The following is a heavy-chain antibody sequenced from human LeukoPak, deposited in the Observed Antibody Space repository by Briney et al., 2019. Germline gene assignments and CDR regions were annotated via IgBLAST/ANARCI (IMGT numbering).Heavy chain of an antibody. CDR1: GYTFTGYY. V-gene: IGHV1-2*02. CDR3: ARVGGYNWNYLDY. J-gene: IGHJ4*02. CDR2: INPNSGGT. Sequence: ASVKVSCKASGYTFTGYYVHWVRQAPGQGLEWMGWINPNSGGTNYAQKFQGRVTMTRDTSISTAYMELSRLRSDDTAVYYCARVGGYNWNYLDYWGQGILVTVSS. D-gene: IGHD1-20*01.